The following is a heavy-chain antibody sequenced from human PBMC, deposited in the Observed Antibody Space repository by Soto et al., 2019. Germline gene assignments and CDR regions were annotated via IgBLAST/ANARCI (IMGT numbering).Heavy chain of an antibody. Sequence: QLQLQESGPGLVKPSETLSLTCTVSGGSISSSSYYWGWIRQPPGKGLEWIGSIYYSGSTYYNPSLNSRVTISVDTSMNQFSLKLSSVTAADTAVYYCARHLKSETYYDYYMDVWGKGTTVTVSS. J-gene: IGHJ6*03. CDR3: ARHLKSETYYDYYMDV. CDR2: IYYSGST. V-gene: IGHV4-39*01. CDR1: GGSISSSSYY. D-gene: IGHD3-9*01.